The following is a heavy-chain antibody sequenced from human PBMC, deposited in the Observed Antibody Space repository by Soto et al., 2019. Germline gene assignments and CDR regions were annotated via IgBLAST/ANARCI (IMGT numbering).Heavy chain of an antibody. CDR1: GFTFSSYA. J-gene: IGHJ4*02. Sequence: GGSLRLSCAASGFTFSSYAMSWVRQAPGKGLEWVSAISGSGGSTYYADSVKGRFTISRDNSENTLYLQMNSLRAEDTAVYYCAKVPSITMIVVVIGAFDYWGQGTLVTVSS. CDR2: ISGSGGST. CDR3: AKVPSITMIVVVIGAFDY. V-gene: IGHV3-23*01. D-gene: IGHD3-22*01.